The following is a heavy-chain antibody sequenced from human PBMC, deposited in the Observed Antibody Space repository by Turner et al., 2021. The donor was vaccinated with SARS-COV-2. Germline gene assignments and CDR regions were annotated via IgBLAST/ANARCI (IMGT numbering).Heavy chain of an antibody. D-gene: IGHD2-15*01. V-gene: IGHV3-21*01. J-gene: IGHJ4*02. CDR3: AKSGGMYCSGGNCYSSYFDY. Sequence: EVQLVESGGGLVKPGGSLRLSCAASGFTFSSYSMNWVRQAPGKGLEWVSSITSSDTYYADSVKGRFTISRDNAKNSLYLQMNSLRAEDTAVYYCAKSGGMYCSGGNCYSSYFDYWGQGTLVTVSS. CDR1: GFTFSSYS. CDR2: ITSSDT.